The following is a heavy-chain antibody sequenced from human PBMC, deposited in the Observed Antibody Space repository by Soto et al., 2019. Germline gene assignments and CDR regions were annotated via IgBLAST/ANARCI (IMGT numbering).Heavy chain of an antibody. CDR3: ARLHSGSYRYYYYYGMDV. V-gene: IGHV4-59*12. Sequence: SETLSLTCTVSGDSISSYYWSWIRQPPGKGLEWIGYVFYSGTTNYNPSLKSRVTISLDTSKNQFSLKLSSVTAADTAVYYCARLHSGSYRYYYYYGMDVWGQGTTVTVSS. CDR2: VFYSGTT. J-gene: IGHJ6*02. CDR1: GDSISSYY. D-gene: IGHD1-26*01.